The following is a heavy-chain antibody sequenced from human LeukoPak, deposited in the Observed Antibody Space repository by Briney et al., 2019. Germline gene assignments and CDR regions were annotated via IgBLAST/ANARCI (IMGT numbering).Heavy chain of an antibody. J-gene: IGHJ4*02. Sequence: PSETLSLTCAVYGESFSGYYWSWIRQPPGKGLEWIGEINHSGSTNYNPSLKSRVTISVDTSKNQFSLKLSSVTAADTAVYYCARARYGSYYPYWGQGTLVTVSS. CDR3: ARARYGSYYPY. CDR1: GESFSGYY. CDR2: INHSGST. V-gene: IGHV4-34*01. D-gene: IGHD1-26*01.